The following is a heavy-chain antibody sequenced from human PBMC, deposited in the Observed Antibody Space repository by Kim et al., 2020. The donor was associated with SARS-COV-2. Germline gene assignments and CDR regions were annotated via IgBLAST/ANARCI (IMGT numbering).Heavy chain of an antibody. J-gene: IGHJ1*01. CDR2: IIPIFGTA. Sequence: SVKVACKAAGGTVSSYAISWVRQAPGQGLEWMGGIIPIFGTANYAQKFQGRVTITADESTSTAYMELSSLRSEDTAVYYCALDMTYYYDSSGYEYFQHWGQGTLVTVSS. D-gene: IGHD3-22*01. V-gene: IGHV1-69*13. CDR3: ALDMTYYYDSSGYEYFQH. CDR1: GGTVSSYA.